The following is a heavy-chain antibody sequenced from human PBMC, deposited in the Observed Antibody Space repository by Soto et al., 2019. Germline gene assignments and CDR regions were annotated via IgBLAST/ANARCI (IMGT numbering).Heavy chain of an antibody. CDR1: GFTFSTYG. CDR2: TSYDGSNK. CDR3: AKVGSGWINYGMDV. V-gene: IGHV3-30*18. D-gene: IGHD6-19*01. Sequence: SLRLSCAASGFTFSTYGMHWVRQAPGKGLEWVAATSYDGSNKYYGDSVKGRFTISRDNSKNTLYLQMNSLRAEDTAVYYCAKVGSGWINYGMDVWGQGTTVTVSS. J-gene: IGHJ6*02.